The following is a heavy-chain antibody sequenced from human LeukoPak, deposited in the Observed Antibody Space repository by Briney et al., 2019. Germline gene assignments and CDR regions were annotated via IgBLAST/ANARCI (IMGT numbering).Heavy chain of an antibody. D-gene: IGHD6-13*01. Sequence: SVKVSCKASGGTFSSYAISWVRQAPGQGLEWMGRIIPIFGTANYAQKFQGRVTITTDESTSTAYMELSSLRSEDTAVYYCARDGAKSYSSRWYWFDPWGQGTLVTVSS. V-gene: IGHV1-69*05. CDR2: IIPIFGTA. CDR3: ARDGAKSYSSRWYWFDP. J-gene: IGHJ5*02. CDR1: GGTFSSYA.